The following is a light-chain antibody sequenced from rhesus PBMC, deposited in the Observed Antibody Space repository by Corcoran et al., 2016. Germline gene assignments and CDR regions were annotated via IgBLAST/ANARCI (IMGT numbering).Light chain of an antibody. Sequence: QAALTQPRSVSGSPGQSVTISCTGTGGDIGAYNFVSWYQMHPGSAPKLMIYEVSKPPSGVSDRFSGSKSGNTASLTISGLQAEDEADYYCCSYACSYTFYVFGVGTRLTVL. J-gene: IGLJ1*01. CDR1: GGDIGAYNF. CDR3: CSYACSYTFYV. V-gene: IGLV2-32*01. CDR2: EVS.